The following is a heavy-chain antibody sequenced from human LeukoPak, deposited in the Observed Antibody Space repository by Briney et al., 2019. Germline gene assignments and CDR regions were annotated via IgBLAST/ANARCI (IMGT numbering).Heavy chain of an antibody. Sequence: SVKVSCKASGGTLSSYVISGGRQAPGERVEWMGGIIPIFGTANYAQKFQGRVTITADKSTSTAYTELSSLRSEDTAVYYCARMGGVAGSDYWGQGTLVTVSS. CDR3: ARMGGVAGSDY. D-gene: IGHD6-19*01. CDR1: GGTLSSYV. V-gene: IGHV1-69*06. CDR2: IIPIFGTA. J-gene: IGHJ4*02.